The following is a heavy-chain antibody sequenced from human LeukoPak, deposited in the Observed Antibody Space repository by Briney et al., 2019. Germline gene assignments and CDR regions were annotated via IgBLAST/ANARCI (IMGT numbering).Heavy chain of an antibody. J-gene: IGHJ6*02. CDR2: ISGSGGNT. D-gene: IGHD1-26*01. Sequence: QPGGSLRLSCAASGFTFSSYAMSWVRQAPGRGLEWVSAISGSGGNTYYADSVKGRFTISRDNSKNTLYLQMNSLRAEDTAVYYCAKDKGWGYSTYDFYGMDVWGQGTTVTVSS. CDR1: GFTFSSYA. V-gene: IGHV3-23*01. CDR3: AKDKGWGYSTYDFYGMDV.